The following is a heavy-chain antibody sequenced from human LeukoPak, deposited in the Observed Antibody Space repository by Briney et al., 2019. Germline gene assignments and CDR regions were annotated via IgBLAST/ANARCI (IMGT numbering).Heavy chain of an antibody. CDR1: GFTFSNYA. J-gene: IGHJ4*02. D-gene: IGHD2-15*01. Sequence: GGSLRLSCAAPGFTFSNYAMSWIRQAPGKGLEWVSAVSAGGGSTYDADSVKGRFTISRDSSRDTLYLQMNSLRAEDTAIYYCARQVGYCSDGTCYFDSWGQGTLVTVSS. CDR2: VSAGGGST. CDR3: ARQVGYCSDGTCYFDS. V-gene: IGHV3-23*01.